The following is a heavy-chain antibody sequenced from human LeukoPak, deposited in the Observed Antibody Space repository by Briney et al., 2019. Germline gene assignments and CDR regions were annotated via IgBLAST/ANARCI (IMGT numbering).Heavy chain of an antibody. V-gene: IGHV4-4*07. Sequence: SETLSLTCTVSGGSISSYYWSWIRQPAGKGLEWIGRIYTSGSTNYNPSLKSRVTMSVDTSKNQFSLKLSSVTAADTAVYYCARDGLWFGELLPTDYWGQGTLVTVSS. CDR2: IYTSGST. D-gene: IGHD3-10*01. CDR1: GGSISSYY. J-gene: IGHJ4*02. CDR3: ARDGLWFGELLPTDY.